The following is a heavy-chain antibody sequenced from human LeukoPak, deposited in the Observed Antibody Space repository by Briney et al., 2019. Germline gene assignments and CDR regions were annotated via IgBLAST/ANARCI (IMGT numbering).Heavy chain of an antibody. CDR3: ARGYSYGYSDALDI. D-gene: IGHD5-18*01. Sequence: SETLSLTCAVSGYSISSGYYWGWIRQSPGKGLEWIGNIYHSGSTYYNPSLKSRVTISADTSKNQFSLKLSSVTAADTAVYYCARGYSYGYSDALDIWGQGTMVTVSS. V-gene: IGHV4-38-2*01. CDR2: IYHSGST. J-gene: IGHJ3*02. CDR1: GYSISSGYY.